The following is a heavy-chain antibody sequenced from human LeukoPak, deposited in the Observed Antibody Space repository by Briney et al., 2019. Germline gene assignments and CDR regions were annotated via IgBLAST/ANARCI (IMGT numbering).Heavy chain of an antibody. Sequence: GGFLRLSCAASGFTFSNYAMHWVRQAPGKGLEWVAVISYDGSNKYYADSVKGRFTISRDNSKNTLYLQMNSLRVEDTAVYYCVRSVVVIAATPRLGYWGQGTLVTVSS. CDR2: ISYDGSNK. CDR3: VRSVVVIAATPRLGY. V-gene: IGHV3-30*04. J-gene: IGHJ4*02. D-gene: IGHD2-15*01. CDR1: GFTFSNYA.